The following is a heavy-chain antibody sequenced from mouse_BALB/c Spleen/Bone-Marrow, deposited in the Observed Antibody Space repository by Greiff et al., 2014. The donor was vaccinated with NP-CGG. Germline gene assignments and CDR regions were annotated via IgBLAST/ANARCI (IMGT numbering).Heavy chain of an antibody. D-gene: IGHD2-1*01. J-gene: IGHJ4*01. CDR3: ARFPIYYGNYGAMDY. CDR2: IAPGSGST. V-gene: IGHV1S41*01. CDR1: GYTFTSHW. Sequence: DLVKPGASVKLSCKASGYTFTSHWINWIKQRPGQGLEWIGRIAPGSGSTYYNEMFKGKATLTVDTSSSTAYIQLSSLSSEDSAVYFCARFPIYYGNYGAMDYWGQGTSVTVSS.